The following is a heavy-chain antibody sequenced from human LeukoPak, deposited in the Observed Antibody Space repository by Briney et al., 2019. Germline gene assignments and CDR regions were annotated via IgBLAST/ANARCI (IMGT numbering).Heavy chain of an antibody. CDR3: SRSGDSSGYYQYFDY. CDR2: IRGKAYGGTT. V-gene: IGHV3-49*04. Sequence: GGSLRLSCTASGYTFGDYAMSWVRQAPGKGLEWVGLIRGKAYGGTTEYAASAKGRFTISRDDSISIAYLQMNSLKTEDTAVYYCSRSGDSSGYYQYFDYWGQGTLVTVSS. CDR1: GYTFGDYA. J-gene: IGHJ4*02. D-gene: IGHD3-22*01.